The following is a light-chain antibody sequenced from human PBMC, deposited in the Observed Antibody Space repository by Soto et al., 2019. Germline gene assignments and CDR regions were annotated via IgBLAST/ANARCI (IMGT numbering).Light chain of an antibody. CDR3: QQRDT. CDR2: DAS. J-gene: IGKJ4*01. Sequence: EIVLTQSPATLSLSPGERATLSCRASQSVSSYLAWYQQKPGQAPRLLIYDASNRATGIPARFSGSGSGTDFTLTISSPEPEDFAVYYCQQRDTFRGGTKVEIK. V-gene: IGKV3-11*01. CDR1: QSVSSY.